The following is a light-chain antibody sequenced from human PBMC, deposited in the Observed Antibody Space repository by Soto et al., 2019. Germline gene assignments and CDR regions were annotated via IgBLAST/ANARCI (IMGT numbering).Light chain of an antibody. CDR1: QSVSSAY. J-gene: IGKJ5*01. Sequence: EIVLTQSPGTLSLSPGERATLSCRASQSVSSAYLAWYQQKPVQAPRLLISGASSRATGIPDRFSGSGSGTDFSLTISRLEPEDFAVYYCQQYGGSVPITFGQGTGLDIK. CDR2: GAS. CDR3: QQYGGSVPIT. V-gene: IGKV3-20*01.